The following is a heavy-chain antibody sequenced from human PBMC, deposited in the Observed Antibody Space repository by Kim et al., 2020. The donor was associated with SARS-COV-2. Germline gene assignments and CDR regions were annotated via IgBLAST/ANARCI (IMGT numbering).Heavy chain of an antibody. J-gene: IGHJ5*02. V-gene: IGHV3-23*01. CDR2: IGDSGDYT. CDR3: AKDCWITDYLP. D-gene: IGHD3-16*01. CDR1: GFTFSSHA. Sequence: GGSLRLSCVVSGFTFSSHAMSWVRQAPGKGLDWISAIGDSGDYTKYADSVKGRFTISRDNSKNTLYLQLNSLSADDTALYYCAKDCWITDYLPGGKGTLFAVSS.